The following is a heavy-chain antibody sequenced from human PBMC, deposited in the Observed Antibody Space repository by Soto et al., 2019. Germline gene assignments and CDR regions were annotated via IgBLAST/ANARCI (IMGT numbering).Heavy chain of an antibody. CDR2: ISSSGSTI. V-gene: IGHV3-48*03. Sequence: GGALRLSCAASVFTFSSYEVNWVRQAPGKGLEWVSYISSSGSTIYYADSVKGRFTISRDNAKNSLYLQMNSLRAEDTAVYYCATSSSSGYYYIDAFDIWGQGTMVTVSS. J-gene: IGHJ3*02. D-gene: IGHD3-22*01. CDR1: VFTFSSYE. CDR3: ATSSSSGYYYIDAFDI.